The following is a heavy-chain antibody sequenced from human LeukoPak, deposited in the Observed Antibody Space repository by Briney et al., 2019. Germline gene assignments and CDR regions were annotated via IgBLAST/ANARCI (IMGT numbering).Heavy chain of an antibody. Sequence: VASVKVSCKASGYTFTSYYMHWVRQAPGQGLEWMGIINPSGGSTSYAQKFQGRVTMTRDTSTNTVYRELSSLRSEDTAVYYCARDSSKGYFDYYYYYYMDVWGKGTTVTASS. D-gene: IGHD3-9*01. V-gene: IGHV1-46*01. J-gene: IGHJ6*03. CDR2: INPSGGST. CDR1: GYTFTSYY. CDR3: ARDSSKGYFDYYYYYYMDV.